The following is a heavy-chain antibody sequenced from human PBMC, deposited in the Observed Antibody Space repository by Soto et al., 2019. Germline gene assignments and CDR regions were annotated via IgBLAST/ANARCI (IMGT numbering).Heavy chain of an antibody. V-gene: IGHV1-69*13. CDR2: IIPIFGTA. D-gene: IGHD3-10*01. Sequence: SVKVSCKASGGTFSSYAISWVRQAPGQGLEWMGGIIPIFGTANYAQKFQGRVTITADESTSTAYMELSSLRSEDTAVYYCARTIITPYYYGSGSYQGGYYYYGMDVWGQGTTVTVSS. J-gene: IGHJ6*02. CDR1: GGTFSSYA. CDR3: ARTIITPYYYGSGSYQGGYYYYGMDV.